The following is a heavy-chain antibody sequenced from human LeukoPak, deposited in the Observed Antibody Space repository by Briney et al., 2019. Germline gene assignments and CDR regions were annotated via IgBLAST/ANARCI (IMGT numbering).Heavy chain of an antibody. Sequence: ASVKVSCRASGYTFTSYYMHWVRQAPGQGLEWMGIINPTGSSTSYAQKFQGRVTMTMDMSTSTVYMEMRSMRSEDTAVYYCARGLTYYDDSSGFVSRCDAFDIWGEGRMVTVSS. CDR2: INPTGSST. CDR3: ARGLTYYDDSSGFVSRCDAFDI. CDR1: GYTFTSYY. V-gene: IGHV1-46*01. D-gene: IGHD3-22*01. J-gene: IGHJ3*02.